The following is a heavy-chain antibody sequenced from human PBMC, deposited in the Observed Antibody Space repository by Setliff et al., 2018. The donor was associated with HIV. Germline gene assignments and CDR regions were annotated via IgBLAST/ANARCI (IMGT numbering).Heavy chain of an antibody. CDR2: VFYSGST. CDR1: GYSISSGYY. CDR3: ARDLLGTWGG. Sequence: SETLSLTCAVSGYSISSGYYWGWIRQPPGKGLEWIGSVFYSGSTYYNPSLKSRVTISVDTSKNQFSLKLSSVTAADTAVYYCARDLLGTWGGWGQGTLVTVSS. D-gene: IGHD3-16*01. V-gene: IGHV4-38-2*02. J-gene: IGHJ4*02.